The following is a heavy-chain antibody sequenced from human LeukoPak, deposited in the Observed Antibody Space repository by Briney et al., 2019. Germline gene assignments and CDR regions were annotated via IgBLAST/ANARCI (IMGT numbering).Heavy chain of an antibody. CDR1: GYSFINYW. J-gene: IGHJ4*02. CDR3: ARPLSPGGSLTWAFDY. CDR2: IYPGDSHT. V-gene: IGHV5-51*01. D-gene: IGHD1-26*01. Sequence: GESLKITCKGSGYSFINYWTGWVRQMPGKGLEWMGIIYPGDSHTSYSPSFQGQVTISADKSISTAYLQWSSLKASDTAMYYCARPLSPGGSLTWAFDYWGQGTLVTVSS.